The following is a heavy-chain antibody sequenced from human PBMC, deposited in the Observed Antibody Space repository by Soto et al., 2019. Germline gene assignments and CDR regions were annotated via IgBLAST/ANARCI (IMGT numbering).Heavy chain of an antibody. Sequence: SETLSLTCTVSGASISSGDYYWTWIRQPPGKGLEWIGSIYYSGSTYYNPSLKSRVTISVDTSNNQFSLKLSSVTAADTAVYYCARASYDSSTYYLDYWGQGTLVTGS. V-gene: IGHV4-30-4*01. D-gene: IGHD3-22*01. J-gene: IGHJ4*02. CDR1: GASISSGDYY. CDR2: IYYSGST. CDR3: ARASYDSSTYYLDY.